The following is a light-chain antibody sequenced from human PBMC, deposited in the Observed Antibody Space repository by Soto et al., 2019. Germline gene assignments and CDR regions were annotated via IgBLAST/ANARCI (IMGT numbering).Light chain of an antibody. CDR2: QAS. V-gene: IGKV1-5*03. Sequence: IQLTQSPSTLSASVGDRVTITCRANQTVNTWLAWFQQKPGKAPGLLIYQASTLESGVPLRFSGSGSDTEFTLTIKSLQPDDSATYFCQQYNNYWTFGQGTQVEIK. J-gene: IGKJ1*01. CDR3: QQYNNYWT. CDR1: QTVNTW.